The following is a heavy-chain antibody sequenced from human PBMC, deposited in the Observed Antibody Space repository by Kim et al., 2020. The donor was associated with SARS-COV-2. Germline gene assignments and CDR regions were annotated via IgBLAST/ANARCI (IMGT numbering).Heavy chain of an antibody. J-gene: IGHJ4*02. CDR2: IYYSAST. V-gene: IGHV4-59*09. CDR3: ARGFHY. Sequence: IYYSASTNNSPSHMSRVTISVDTSKNQFSLKLSSVTAADTAVYYCARGFHYWGQGTLVTVSS.